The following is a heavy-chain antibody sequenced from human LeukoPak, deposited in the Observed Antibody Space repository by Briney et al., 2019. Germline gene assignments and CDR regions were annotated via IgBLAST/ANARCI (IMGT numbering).Heavy chain of an antibody. CDR1: GYSFTSYW. V-gene: IGHV5-51*01. CDR2: IYPGDSDT. D-gene: IGHD3-3*01. CDR3: ARHRARFLELSPTDY. Sequence: GESLKISCKGSGYSFTSYWIGWVRQMPGKGLEWMGIIYPGDSDTRYSPSFQGQVTISADKSISTAYLHWSSLKASDTAMYYCARHRARFLELSPTDYWGQRTLVTVSS. J-gene: IGHJ4*02.